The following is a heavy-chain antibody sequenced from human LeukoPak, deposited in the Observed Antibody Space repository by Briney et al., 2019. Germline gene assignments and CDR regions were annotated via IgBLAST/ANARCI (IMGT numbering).Heavy chain of an antibody. CDR2: IRYDGSNK. Sequence: GGSLRLSCAASGFTFSSYGMHWVRQAPGKGLEWVAFIRYDGSNKYYADSVKGRFTISRDNSKNTLYLQMNSLRSEDTAVYYCAAAVGIVVVPAAVDYWGQGTLVTVSS. D-gene: IGHD2-2*01. V-gene: IGHV3-30*02. J-gene: IGHJ4*02. CDR3: AAAVGIVVVPAAVDY. CDR1: GFTFSSYG.